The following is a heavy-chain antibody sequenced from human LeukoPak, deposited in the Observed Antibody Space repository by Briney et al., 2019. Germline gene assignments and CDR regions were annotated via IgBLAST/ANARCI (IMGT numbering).Heavy chain of an antibody. J-gene: IGHJ4*02. V-gene: IGHV4-39*07. CDR3: AREEYGTFDC. CDR2: IHYRGGT. CDR1: GGSITSSSYY. D-gene: IGHD1-1*01. Sequence: SETLSLTCTVSGGSITSSSYYWGWIRQPPGKGLEWIGYIHYRGGTNYSPSLKSRVTMSVDASKNHFSLKLNSVTAADTAVYYCAREEYGTFDCWGQGTLVTVSS.